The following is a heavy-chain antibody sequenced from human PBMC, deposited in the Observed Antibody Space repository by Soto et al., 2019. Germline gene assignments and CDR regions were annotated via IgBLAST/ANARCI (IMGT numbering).Heavy chain of an antibody. D-gene: IGHD5-12*01. CDR1: GVTFSSYA. J-gene: IGHJ4*02. V-gene: IGHV1-69*01. Sequence: QVQLVQSGAAVKKPGSSVKVSCKASGVTFSSYAISWVRQAPGPVLEWMGGIIPIFGTANYAQKFQGRVTITADESTITAYMELSVLRSEDTAVYYCARAGRLDSGYSMYYFAYWGQGTLVPVSS. CDR3: ARAGRLDSGYSMYYFAY. CDR2: IIPIFGTA.